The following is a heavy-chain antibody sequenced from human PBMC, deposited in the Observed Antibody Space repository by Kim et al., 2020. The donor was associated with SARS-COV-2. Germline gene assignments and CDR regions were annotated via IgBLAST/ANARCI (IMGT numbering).Heavy chain of an antibody. CDR3: AAGTTVVKGGEDYYYGMDV. V-gene: IGHV5-51*01. CDR2: IYPGDSDT. Sequence: GESLKISCKGSGYSFTSYWIGWVRQMPGKGLEWMGIIYPGDSDTRYSPSFQGQVTISADKSISTAYLQWSSLKVSDTAMYFCAAGTTVVKGGEDYYYGMDVWGQGTTVTVSS. CDR1: GYSFTSYW. D-gene: IGHD4-17*01. J-gene: IGHJ6*02.